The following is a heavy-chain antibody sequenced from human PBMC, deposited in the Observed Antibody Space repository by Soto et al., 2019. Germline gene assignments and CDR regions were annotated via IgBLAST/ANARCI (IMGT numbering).Heavy chain of an antibody. V-gene: IGHV3-73*01. CDR3: TRRPDSVIVPPAPWADD. D-gene: IGHD2-2*01. CDR1: GFTFSGSA. CDR2: IRSKANSYAT. Sequence: GGSLRLSCAASGFTFSGSAMHWVRQASGKGLEWVGRIRSKANSYATAYAASVKGRFTISRDDSKNTAYLQMNSLKTEDTAVYYCTRRPDSVIVPPAPWADDWGQAILVTVS. J-gene: IGHJ4*02.